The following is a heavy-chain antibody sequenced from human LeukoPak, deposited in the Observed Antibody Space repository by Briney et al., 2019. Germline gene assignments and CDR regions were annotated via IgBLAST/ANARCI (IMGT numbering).Heavy chain of an antibody. D-gene: IGHD5-12*01. Sequence: ASVKVSCKASGYTFTSYYMHWVRQALGQGLEWMGWINPNSGGTNYAQRFQGRVTMTRDTSISTAYMEPSRLRSDDTAVYCCARVRSGYLYYFDYWGQGTLVTVSS. CDR3: ARVRSGYLYYFDY. J-gene: IGHJ4*02. CDR2: INPNSGGT. V-gene: IGHV1-2*02. CDR1: GYTFTSYY.